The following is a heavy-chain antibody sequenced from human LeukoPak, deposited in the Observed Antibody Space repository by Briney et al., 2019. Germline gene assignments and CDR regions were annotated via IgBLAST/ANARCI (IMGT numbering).Heavy chain of an antibody. CDR2: INHSGST. Sequence: SETLSLTCAVYGGSFSGYCWSWIRQPPGKGLEWIGEINHSGSTNYNPSLKSRVTISVDTSKNQFSLKLSSVTAADTAVYYCARDPVAGTLGYFDYWGQGTLVTVSS. D-gene: IGHD6-19*01. CDR1: GGSFSGYC. CDR3: ARDPVAGTLGYFDY. J-gene: IGHJ4*02. V-gene: IGHV4-34*01.